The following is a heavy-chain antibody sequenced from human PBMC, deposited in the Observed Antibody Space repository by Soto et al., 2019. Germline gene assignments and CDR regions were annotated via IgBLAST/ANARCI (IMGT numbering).Heavy chain of an antibody. CDR3: ARDSGLDDAFDI. V-gene: IGHV3-33*01. CDR2: IWYDGSNK. Sequence: QVQLVESGGGVVQPGRSLRLSCAASGFTFSSYGMHWVRQAPGKGLEWVAVIWYDGSNKYYADSVKGRFTISRDNSKNTQYLQMNSLRAEDTAVYYCARDSGLDDAFDIWGQGTMVTVSS. D-gene: IGHD3-10*01. J-gene: IGHJ3*02. CDR1: GFTFSSYG.